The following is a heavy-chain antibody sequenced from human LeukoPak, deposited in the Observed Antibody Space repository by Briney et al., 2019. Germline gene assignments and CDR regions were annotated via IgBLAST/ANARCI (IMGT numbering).Heavy chain of an antibody. CDR2: INQDGSEK. CDR1: GFPFSSHW. D-gene: IGHD1-26*01. CDR3: ARVGLTGDS. V-gene: IGHV3-7*01. J-gene: IGHJ4*02. Sequence: GGSLRLSCAASGFPFSSHWLSWFRQSPGKGLEWVAHINQDGSEKYYVDSVKGRFTISRDNAKNSLYLQMNSLRAEDTAVYYCARVGLTGDSWGQGTLVTVSS.